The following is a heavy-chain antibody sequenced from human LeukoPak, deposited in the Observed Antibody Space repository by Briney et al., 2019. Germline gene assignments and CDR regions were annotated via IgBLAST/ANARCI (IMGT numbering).Heavy chain of an antibody. J-gene: IGHJ3*02. CDR1: GFIFSSYW. CDR3: ARNGKPGAFDI. V-gene: IGHV3-7*01. D-gene: IGHD1-14*01. Sequence: PGGSLRLSCGASGFIFSSYWMSWVRQAPGKGLEWVANIKQDGSEKYYVDSVRGRFTISRDNAKNSLYLQMNSLTVEDTAVYYCARNGKPGAFDIWGQGTMVTVSS. CDR2: IKQDGSEK.